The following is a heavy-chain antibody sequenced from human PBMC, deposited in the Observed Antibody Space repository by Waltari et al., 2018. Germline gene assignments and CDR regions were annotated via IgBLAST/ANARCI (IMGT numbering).Heavy chain of an antibody. Sequence: EVQLVESGGGMVRAGGSLRLSCAAYGFTFNDYGMRWVRQVPGKGLEWVSGINWSGARTSYADSVMGRFTVSRDNAMNSLYLEMSSLRAEDTALYYCVREVFGSGWRESYFFDYWGQGTLVTVSS. CDR1: GFTFNDYG. J-gene: IGHJ4*02. D-gene: IGHD6-19*01. CDR2: INWSGART. V-gene: IGHV3-20*04. CDR3: VREVFGSGWRESYFFDY.